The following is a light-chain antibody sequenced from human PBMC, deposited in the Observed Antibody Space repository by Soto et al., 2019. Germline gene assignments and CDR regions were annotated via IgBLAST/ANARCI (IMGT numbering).Light chain of an antibody. J-gene: IGKJ5*01. Sequence: QMTQSPSSLSASVGDRLTITCQASQDISNYLNWYQQKPGKAPKLLIYDASNLETGVPSRFSGSGSGTDFTLTISSLQPEDFATYYCQQLNSYSITFGQGTRLEI. CDR1: QDISNY. CDR2: DAS. V-gene: IGKV1-33*01. CDR3: QQLNSYSIT.